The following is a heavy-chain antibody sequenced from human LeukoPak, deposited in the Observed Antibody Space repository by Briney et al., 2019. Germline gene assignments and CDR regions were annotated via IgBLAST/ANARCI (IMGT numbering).Heavy chain of an antibody. CDR2: LSGGGHTT. CDR1: GFTFSDSA. D-gene: IGHD4-17*01. J-gene: IGHJ4*02. CDR3: AKQARSDMIYGDGSVDY. V-gene: IGHV3-23*01. Sequence: PGGSLRLSCAASGFTFSDSAMSWVRQDPERGLIWLASLSGGGHTTYLADSVKGRFTISRDNSKSRLFLQMYGLRAEDTAVYYCAKQARSDMIYGDGSVDYWGQGTPVIVSS.